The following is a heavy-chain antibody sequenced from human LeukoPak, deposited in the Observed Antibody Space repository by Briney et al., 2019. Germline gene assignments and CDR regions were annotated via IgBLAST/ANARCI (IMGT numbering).Heavy chain of an antibody. D-gene: IGHD3-9*01. Sequence: PGGSQRLSCAASGFTFSSYSMNWVRQAPGKGLEWVSSISGSSSYIYYADPVKGRFTISRDNAKNSLYLQMNSLRAEDTAVYYCARVDYDILTGYYIYAFDIWGQGTMVTVSS. V-gene: IGHV3-21*01. CDR1: GFTFSSYS. CDR2: ISGSSSYI. CDR3: ARVDYDILTGYYIYAFDI. J-gene: IGHJ3*02.